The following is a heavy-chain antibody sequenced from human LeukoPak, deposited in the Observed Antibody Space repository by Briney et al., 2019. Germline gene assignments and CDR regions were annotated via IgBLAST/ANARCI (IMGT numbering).Heavy chain of an antibody. D-gene: IGHD3-16*01. Sequence: GGSLRLSCAASGSTFSRSWMSWFRQAPGKGLEWVALIWNAGTNTYYADSVKGRFTISRDNSKNTLYLQMNSLRAEDTAVYYCAGDTPPGGDYYFDYWGQGTLVIVSS. CDR1: GSTFSRSW. J-gene: IGHJ4*02. CDR2: IWNAGTNT. V-gene: IGHV3-33*07. CDR3: AGDTPPGGDYYFDY.